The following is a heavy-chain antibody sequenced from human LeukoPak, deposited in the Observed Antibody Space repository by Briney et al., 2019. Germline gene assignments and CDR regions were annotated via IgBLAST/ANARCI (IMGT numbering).Heavy chain of an antibody. CDR1: GGSISSSNW. CDR3: ARGWDDYVWGSYRYRYFDY. J-gene: IGHJ4*02. CDR2: IYHSGST. D-gene: IGHD3-16*02. V-gene: IGHV4-4*02. Sequence: SETLSLTCAVSGGSISSSNWWSWVRQPPGKGLEWIGEIYHSGSTNYNPSLKSRVTISVDKSKNQFSLRLSSVTAADTAVYYCARGWDDYVWGSYRYRYFDYWGQGTLVTVSS.